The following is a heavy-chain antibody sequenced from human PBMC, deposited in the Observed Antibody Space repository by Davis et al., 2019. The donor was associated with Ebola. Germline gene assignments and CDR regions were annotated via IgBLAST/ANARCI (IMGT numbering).Heavy chain of an antibody. CDR1: GGTFSSYA. D-gene: IGHD6-6*01. CDR2: MNPNSGNT. V-gene: IGHV1-8*02. Sequence: ASVKVSCKASGGTFSSYAISWVRQATGQGLEWMGWMNPNSGNTGYAQKFQGRVTMTTDTSTSTAYMELRSLRSDDTAVYYCARVKLVRENTFDIWGQGTMVTVSS. J-gene: IGHJ3*02. CDR3: ARVKLVRENTFDI.